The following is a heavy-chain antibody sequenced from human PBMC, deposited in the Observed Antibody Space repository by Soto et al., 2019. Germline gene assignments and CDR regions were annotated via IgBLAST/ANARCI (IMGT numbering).Heavy chain of an antibody. J-gene: IGHJ4*02. V-gene: IGHV1-3*05. D-gene: IGHD2-21*01. CDR2: INAGNGNT. CDR3: AGAGVVVIAPDH. Sequence: QVQLVQSGAEEKKPGASVKVSRKASGYTFTSYAMHWVRQAPGQRLEWMGWINAGNGNTKYSQKFQGRVTITRDTPGSKPYGGRGGLRSEATVVYYCAGAGVVVIAPDHWGQGTLVPVSS. CDR1: GYTFTSYA.